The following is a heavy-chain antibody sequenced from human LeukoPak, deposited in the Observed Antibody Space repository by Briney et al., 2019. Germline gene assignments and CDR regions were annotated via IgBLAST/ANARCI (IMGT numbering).Heavy chain of an antibody. CDR2: IYHSGST. D-gene: IGHD1-26*01. Sequence: SETLSLTCTVSGGSISSGGYYWSWIRQPPGKGLEWIGYIYHSGSTYYNPSLKSRVTISVDRSKNQFSLKLSSVTAADTAVYYCARDLYSGSTGAWGQGTLVTVSS. CDR1: GGSISSGGYY. V-gene: IGHV4-30-2*01. CDR3: ARDLYSGSTGA. J-gene: IGHJ5*02.